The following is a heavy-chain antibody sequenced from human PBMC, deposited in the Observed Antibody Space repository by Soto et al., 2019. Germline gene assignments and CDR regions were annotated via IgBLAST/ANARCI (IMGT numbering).Heavy chain of an antibody. Sequence: SETLSLTCTVSGGSISSVGHYWTWIRQPPGKGLEWIGSIYHTGSTYYSSSLRSRLTISVDTSKSQFSLRLNSVTAADTAVYYCARATGTLRSRNCDYWGQGTLVTVSS. J-gene: IGHJ4*02. V-gene: IGHV4-31*03. CDR3: ARATGTLRSRNCDY. D-gene: IGHD3-9*01. CDR1: GGSISSVGHY. CDR2: IYHTGST.